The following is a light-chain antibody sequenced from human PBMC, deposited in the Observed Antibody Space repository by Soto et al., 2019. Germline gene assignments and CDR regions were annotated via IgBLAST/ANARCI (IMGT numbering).Light chain of an antibody. V-gene: IGLV2-14*01. CDR3: SSYTSSSTYV. J-gene: IGLJ1*01. Sequence: QSALTQPASVSGSPGQSITISCTGTSSDVGAFNYVSWYQHHPGKAPKLMISEVSTRPSGVSNRFSGSKSANTDSLTISGLQAEDEADYYCSSYTSSSTYVFGTGNKLTVL. CDR2: EVS. CDR1: SSDVGAFNY.